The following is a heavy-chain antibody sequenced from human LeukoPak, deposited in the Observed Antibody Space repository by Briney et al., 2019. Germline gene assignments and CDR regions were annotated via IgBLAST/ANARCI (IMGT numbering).Heavy chain of an antibody. J-gene: IGHJ3*02. D-gene: IGHD3-22*01. CDR1: GGSISSSSYY. CDR3: AREMVYAMIVASRAFDI. CDR2: IYYSGST. V-gene: IGHV4-39*07. Sequence: SETLSLTCTVSGGSISSSSYYWGWIRQPPGKGLEWIGSIYYSGSTYYNPSLKSRVTISVDTSKNQFSLKLSSVTAADTAVYYCAREMVYAMIVASRAFDIWGQGTMVTVSS.